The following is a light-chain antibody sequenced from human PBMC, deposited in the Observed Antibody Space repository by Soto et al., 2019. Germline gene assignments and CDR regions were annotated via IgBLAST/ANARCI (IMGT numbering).Light chain of an antibody. CDR3: ASYTSSSTLYV. CDR2: DVS. Sequence: SVLTQPASVSGSPGQPITISCTGTSSDVGGYNSVSWYQQHTGKAPKLMIYDVSNRPSGVSNRFSGSKSANTASLTISGLLAEDEADYYCASYTSSSTLYVFGTGTKVTVL. V-gene: IGLV2-14*03. J-gene: IGLJ1*01. CDR1: SSDVGGYNS.